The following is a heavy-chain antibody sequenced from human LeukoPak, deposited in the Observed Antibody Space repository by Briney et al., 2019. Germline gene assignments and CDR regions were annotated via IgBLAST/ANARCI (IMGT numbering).Heavy chain of an antibody. D-gene: IGHD2-15*01. V-gene: IGHV3-23*01. CDR3: ARDRAEGVVVVAATRHFDY. CDR2: ISGGGGNT. J-gene: IGHJ4*02. CDR1: GFTFSGYA. Sequence: PGGSLRLSCAASGFTFSGYAMSWVRQAPGRGLEWVSVISGGGGNTYYADSVKGRFTISRDNSKNTLYLQMNSLRAEDTAVYYCARDRAEGVVVVAATRHFDYWGQGTLVTVSS.